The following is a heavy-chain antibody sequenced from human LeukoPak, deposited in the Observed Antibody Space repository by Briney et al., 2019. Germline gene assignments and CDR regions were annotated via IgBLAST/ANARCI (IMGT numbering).Heavy chain of an antibody. CDR1: RYTFTSYD. Sequence: ASVKVSCKASRYTFTSYDINWVRQATGQGLEWMGWMNPNSGNTGYAQKFQGRVTMTRNTSITTAYMELSSLRSEDTAVYYCAHRITLVRGVRWFDPWGQGTLVTVSS. CDR2: MNPNSGNT. J-gene: IGHJ5*02. D-gene: IGHD3-10*01. V-gene: IGHV1-8*01. CDR3: AHRITLVRGVRWFDP.